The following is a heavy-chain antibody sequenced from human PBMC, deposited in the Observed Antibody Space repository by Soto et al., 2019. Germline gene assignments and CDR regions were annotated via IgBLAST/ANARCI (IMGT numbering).Heavy chain of an antibody. D-gene: IGHD6-13*01. V-gene: IGHV3-23*01. CDR2: ITGSGGVT. CDR3: AKDFGLGAAGTLFDS. CDR1: GFTFSGYA. J-gene: IGHJ4*02. Sequence: GGSLRLSCAVSGFTFSGYAMSWVRQAPDKGLEWVSTITGSGGVTYYTDSVKGRFTISRDNSKNTLYLQMNSLRAEDTAVYYCAKDFGLGAAGTLFDSWGQGTLVTVSS.